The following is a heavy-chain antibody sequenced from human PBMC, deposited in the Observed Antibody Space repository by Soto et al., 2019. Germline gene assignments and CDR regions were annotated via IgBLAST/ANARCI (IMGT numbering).Heavy chain of an antibody. CDR3: AKLQSNYYDSSGYDY. Sequence: GGSLRLSCAASGFTFSSYAMSWVRQAPGKGLEWVSAISGSGGSTYYADSVKGRFTISRDNSKNTLYLQMNSLRAEDTAVYYCAKLQSNYYDSSGYDYWGQGTLVTVSS. CDR1: GFTFSSYA. V-gene: IGHV3-23*01. D-gene: IGHD3-22*01. CDR2: ISGSGGST. J-gene: IGHJ4*02.